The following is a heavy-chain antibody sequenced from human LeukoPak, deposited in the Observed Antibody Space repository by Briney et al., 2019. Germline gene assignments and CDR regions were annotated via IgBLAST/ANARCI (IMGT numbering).Heavy chain of an antibody. J-gene: IGHJ4*02. D-gene: IGHD3-3*01. Sequence: GASLKISCKGSGSRFTSYWIGWVRQMPGKGLEWRGIIFPADSETRYSPSFQGQVTISVDKSISTAYLQWSSPKASDTAMYYCARLPTIFGKIDFWGQGTLVTVSS. CDR2: IFPADSET. CDR3: ARLPTIFGKIDF. V-gene: IGHV5-51*01. CDR1: GSRFTSYW.